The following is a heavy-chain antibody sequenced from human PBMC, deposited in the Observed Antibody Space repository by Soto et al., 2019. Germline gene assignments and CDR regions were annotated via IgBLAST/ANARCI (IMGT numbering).Heavy chain of an antibody. J-gene: IGHJ6*02. D-gene: IGHD7-27*01. V-gene: IGHV3-11*01. CDR3: ARVLNWGSSYYGMDV. CDR1: GFTFSDYY. Sequence: LRLSCAASGFTFSDYYMSWIRQAPGKGLEWVSYISSSGSTIYYADSVKGRFTISRDNAKNSLYLQMNSPRAEDTAVYYCARVLNWGSSYYGMDVWGQGTTVTVSS. CDR2: ISSSGSTI.